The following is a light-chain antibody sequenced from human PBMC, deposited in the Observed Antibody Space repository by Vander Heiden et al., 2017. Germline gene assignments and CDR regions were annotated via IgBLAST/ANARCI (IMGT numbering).Light chain of an antibody. V-gene: IGKV6-21*01. J-gene: IGKJ2*01. Sequence: EIVLTQSPDFPSVAPQEKVTITCRASENIGRSLHWYQQKPGQSPKLLIKYASQSVSGVPSRFSGGGSGTDFTLTINSLEAEDAATYYCHQSSSVPYSFGQGTKLDIK. CDR2: YAS. CDR1: ENIGRS. CDR3: HQSSSVPYS.